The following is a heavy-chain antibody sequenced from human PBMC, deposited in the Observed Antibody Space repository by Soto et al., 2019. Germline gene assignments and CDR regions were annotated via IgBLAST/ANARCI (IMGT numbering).Heavy chain of an antibody. CDR2: KYYSGAT. Sequence: SETLSLTCTVSGGSINSDYYWALVRQFPGGGLQWMGYKYYSGATDSDPSLERRVSFSVDMSKNQFSLNLTSVTVADTAVYYCARGRPNYCYYGLDVWGQGIPVTVSS. CDR1: GGSINSDYY. J-gene: IGHJ6*02. CDR3: ARGRPNYCYYGLDV. V-gene: IGHV4-30-4*01.